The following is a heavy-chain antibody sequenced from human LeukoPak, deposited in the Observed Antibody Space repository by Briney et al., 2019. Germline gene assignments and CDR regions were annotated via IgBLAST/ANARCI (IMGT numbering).Heavy chain of an antibody. CDR3: AKIDGVVTSFDI. J-gene: IGHJ3*02. CDR1: GFTFSSYG. Sequence: GGSLRLSXAASGFTFSSYGMHWVSQSPGKGLEWVAFIRYDGGNKYYADSVKGRFTISRDNSKNTLYLQMNSLRAEDTAVYYCAKIDGVVTSFDIWGQGTMLTVSS. D-gene: IGHD3-3*01. V-gene: IGHV3-30*02. CDR2: IRYDGGNK.